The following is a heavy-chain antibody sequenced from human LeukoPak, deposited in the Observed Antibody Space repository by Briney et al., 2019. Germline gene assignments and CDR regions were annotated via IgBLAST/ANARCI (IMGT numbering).Heavy chain of an antibody. CDR3: ARQTSGPDV. V-gene: IGHV4-39*01. CDR2: IYYSGST. J-gene: IGHJ6*02. D-gene: IGHD3-10*01. Sequence: PLETLSLTCTVSGGSISSSSYYWGWIRQPPGKGLEWIGSIYYSGSTYYNPSLKSRVTISVDTSKNQFSLKLSSVTAADTAVYYCARQTSGPDVWGQGTTVTVSS. CDR1: GGSISSSSYY.